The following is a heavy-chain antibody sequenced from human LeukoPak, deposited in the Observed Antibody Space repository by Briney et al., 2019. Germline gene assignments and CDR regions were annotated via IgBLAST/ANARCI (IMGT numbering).Heavy chain of an antibody. Sequence: SETLSLTCTVSGGSISSSSYYWSWIRQPPGKGLEWIGEINHSGSTNYNPSLKSRVTISVDTSKNQFSLKLSSVTAADTAVYYCARRELETTWFDPWGQGTLVTVSS. CDR3: ARRELETTWFDP. J-gene: IGHJ5*02. D-gene: IGHD1-26*01. CDR1: GGSISSSSYY. CDR2: INHSGST. V-gene: IGHV4-39*07.